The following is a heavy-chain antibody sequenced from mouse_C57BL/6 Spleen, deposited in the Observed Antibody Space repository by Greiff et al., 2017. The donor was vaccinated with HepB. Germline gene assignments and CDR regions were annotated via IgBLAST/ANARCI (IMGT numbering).Heavy chain of an antibody. Sequence: EVQLVESGGGLVQPKGSLKLSCAASGFSFNTYAMNWARQAPGKGLEWVARIRSKSNNYATYYADSVKDRFTISRDDSESMLYLQMNNLKTEDTAMYYCVRPHDGYYPAWFAYWGQGTLVTVSA. J-gene: IGHJ3*01. CDR3: VRPHDGYYPAWFAY. CDR2: IRSKSNNYAT. V-gene: IGHV10-1*01. D-gene: IGHD2-3*01. CDR1: GFSFNTYA.